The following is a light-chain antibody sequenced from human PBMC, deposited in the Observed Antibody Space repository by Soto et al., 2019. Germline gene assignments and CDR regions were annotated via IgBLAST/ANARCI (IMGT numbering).Light chain of an antibody. CDR3: QQYNNWWT. CDR1: QSVSSS. Sequence: EIAMTQSPATLSVSPGERATLSCRASQSVSSSLAWYQQKPGQAPRLLIYGASTRATGVPARFSGSGSGTEFTLTIGSLQSEDFAVYYCQQYNNWWTFGQGTKVDIK. V-gene: IGKV3-15*01. J-gene: IGKJ1*01. CDR2: GAS.